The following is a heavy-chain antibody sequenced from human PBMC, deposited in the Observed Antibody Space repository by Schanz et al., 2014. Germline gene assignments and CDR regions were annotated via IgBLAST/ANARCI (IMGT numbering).Heavy chain of an antibody. J-gene: IGHJ4*02. CDR1: GFMFSSHS. V-gene: IGHV3-48*04. CDR3: ANIGVSDFDY. CDR2: ITYNGGTI. Sequence: EVQLVESGGGVVQPGRSLRLSCAASGFMFSSHSFNWVRQAPGKGLEWISYITYNGGTIYYADSVKGRFTISRDNSKNTLCLQVNSMRAEDTAGYCCANIGVSDFDYWAQGTLVTVSS. D-gene: IGHD3-10*01.